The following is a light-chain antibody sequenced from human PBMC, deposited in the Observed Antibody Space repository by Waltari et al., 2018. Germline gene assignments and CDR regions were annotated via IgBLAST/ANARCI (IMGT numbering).Light chain of an antibody. J-gene: IGKJ4*01. CDR1: EDVSIY. CDR2: DAS. CDR3: QQRRNWPPLT. Sequence: ETVLTQSPATLSLSPGERATLPCRASEDVSIYLAWYQQKPGQAPRLLIYDASNRATGIPARCSGSGSGTDFTLTISSLEPEDFALYYCQQRRNWPPLTFGGGTKVE. V-gene: IGKV3-11*01.